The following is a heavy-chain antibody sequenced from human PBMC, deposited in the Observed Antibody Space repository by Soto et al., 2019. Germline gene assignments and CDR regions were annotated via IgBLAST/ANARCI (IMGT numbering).Heavy chain of an antibody. CDR1: GFTFSSHW. V-gene: IGHV3-7*01. Sequence: EVQLVESGGGLVQPGGSLRLSCAASGFTFSSHWMSWVRQAPGEGLEWVANIKQDGSKKYYVDSVKGRFTISRDNAKNSLSLQMNSLRAEDTAVYYCTRGRVDFGFWGQGTLVTVSS. D-gene: IGHD3-10*01. CDR3: TRGRVDFGF. J-gene: IGHJ4*02. CDR2: IKQDGSKK.